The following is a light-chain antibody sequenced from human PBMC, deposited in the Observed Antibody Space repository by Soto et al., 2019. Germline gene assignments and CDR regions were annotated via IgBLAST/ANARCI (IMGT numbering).Light chain of an antibody. Sequence: EVVLTQSPGTVSLSPGERATLSCRASQSVRNNYLAWYQQKPGQTPRLLIYGASSRATGIPDRFSGSGSGTDFTLTISRLEPEDFAVYYCHQYGNSPSVTFGGGTKVDIK. CDR1: QSVRNNY. V-gene: IGKV3-20*01. CDR2: GAS. J-gene: IGKJ4*01. CDR3: HQYGNSPSVT.